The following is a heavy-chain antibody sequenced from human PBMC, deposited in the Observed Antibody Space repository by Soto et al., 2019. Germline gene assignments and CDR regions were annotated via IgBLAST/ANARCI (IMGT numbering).Heavy chain of an antibody. CDR2: IIPIFGTA. J-gene: IGHJ6*02. CDR3: AREQQLAAYYYGMDV. D-gene: IGHD6-6*01. Sequence: SVTVSCKASGGAFSSYAISWVRQAPGQGLEWMGGIIPIFGTANYAQKFQGRVTITADESTSKAYMELSSLRSEDTAVYYCAREQQLAAYYYGMDVWGQGTTVTVS. CDR1: GGAFSSYA. V-gene: IGHV1-69*13.